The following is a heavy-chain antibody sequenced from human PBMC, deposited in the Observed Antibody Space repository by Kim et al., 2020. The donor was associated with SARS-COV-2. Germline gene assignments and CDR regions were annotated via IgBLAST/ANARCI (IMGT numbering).Heavy chain of an antibody. V-gene: IGHV4-39*01. CDR3: ARDEPKHYYDSSGYYANIRRFDP. D-gene: IGHD3-22*01. CDR1: GGSISSSSYY. J-gene: IGHJ5*02. CDR2: IYYSGST. Sequence: SETLSLTCTVSGGSISSSSYYWGWIRQPPGKGLEWIGSIYYSGSTYYNPSLKSRVTISVDTSKNQFSLKLSSVTAADTAVYYCARDEPKHYYDSSGYYANIRRFDPWGQGTLVTVSS.